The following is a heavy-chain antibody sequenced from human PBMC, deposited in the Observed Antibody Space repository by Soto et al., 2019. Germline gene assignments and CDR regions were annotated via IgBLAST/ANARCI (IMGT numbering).Heavy chain of an antibody. V-gene: IGHV4-59*01. CDR2: IYYSGST. D-gene: IGHD3-3*01. CDR3: AGRNETYYDFWSGYRPVYYFDY. Sequence: SETLSLTCTVSGGSISSYYWSWIRQPPGKGLEWIGYIYYSGSTNYNPSLKSRVTISVDTSKNQFSLKLSSVTAADTAVYYCAGRNETYYDFWSGYRPVYYFDYWGQGTLVTVSS. CDR1: GGSISSYY. J-gene: IGHJ4*02.